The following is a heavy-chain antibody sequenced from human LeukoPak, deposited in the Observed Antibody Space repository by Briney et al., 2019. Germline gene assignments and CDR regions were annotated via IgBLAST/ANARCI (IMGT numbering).Heavy chain of an antibody. CDR2: INHSGST. CDR3: ARGGDTAMVTNGYSQH. CDR1: GGSFSGYY. J-gene: IGHJ1*01. V-gene: IGHV4-34*01. D-gene: IGHD5-18*01. Sequence: SEALSLTCAVYGGSFSGYYWSWIRQPPGKGLEWIGEINHSGSTNYNPSLKSRVTISVDTSKNQFSLKLSSVTAADTAVYYCARGGDTAMVTNGYSQHWGQGTLVTVSS.